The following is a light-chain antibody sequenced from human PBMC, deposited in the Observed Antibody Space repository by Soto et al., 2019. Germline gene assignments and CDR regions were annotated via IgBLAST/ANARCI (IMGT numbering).Light chain of an antibody. CDR1: QTIGSN. CDR2: DAS. CDR3: QQYNNWPPTWT. J-gene: IGKJ1*01. Sequence: EIVMTQYPATLSVSTGERATLSCMASQTIGSNLAWYQQKPGQPPRLLIYDASTRATDIPARFTGSGSGTEFTLTISSLQSEDFAVYYCQQYNNWPPTWTFGQGTKVDIK. V-gene: IGKV3-15*01.